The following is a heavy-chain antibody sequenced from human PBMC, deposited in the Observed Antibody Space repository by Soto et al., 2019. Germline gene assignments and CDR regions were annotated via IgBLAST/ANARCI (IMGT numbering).Heavy chain of an antibody. CDR3: ARDRADRGFDY. J-gene: IGHJ4*02. V-gene: IGHV1-69*18. CDR1: GDRFNSYA. D-gene: IGHD3-10*01. Sequence: QVQLEQSGAEVQKPGSSVKVSCKASGDRFNSYAISWVRQAPGQGLEWVGTVLPVLGTTNYAQKLRGRVTITADESTSTAYMELGSVTSADTARYYCARDRADRGFDYWGQGTLVTVSS. CDR2: VLPVLGTT.